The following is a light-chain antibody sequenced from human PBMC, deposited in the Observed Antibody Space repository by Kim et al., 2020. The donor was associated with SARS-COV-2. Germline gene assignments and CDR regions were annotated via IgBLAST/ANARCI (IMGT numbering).Light chain of an antibody. CDR3: QKYNSAPWT. CDR2: AAA. J-gene: IGKJ1*01. Sequence: ASIGASVTIPCRASQDIANSLALYKQKPGKVPHVLIYAAATLPSGVPSRFSGSGSGTEFTLTIGSLQTEDVATYYCQKYNSAPWTFGPGTKVDIK. V-gene: IGKV1-27*01. CDR1: QDIANS.